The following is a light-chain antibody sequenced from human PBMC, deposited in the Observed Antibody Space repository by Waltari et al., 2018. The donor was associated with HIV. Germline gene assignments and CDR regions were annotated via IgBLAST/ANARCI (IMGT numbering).Light chain of an antibody. CDR1: SRDVGGSNY. V-gene: IGLV2-14*01. J-gene: IGLJ3*02. CDR2: EVS. Sequence: QSALTQPASVSGSPGQSITISCPGTSRDVGGSNYVTWYQQHPGKPPKLIIYEVSNRPSGVSNLFSGSKSGNTASLTISGLQAEDEADYYCSSYTSSSTWVFGGGTKLTVL. CDR3: SSYTSSSTWV.